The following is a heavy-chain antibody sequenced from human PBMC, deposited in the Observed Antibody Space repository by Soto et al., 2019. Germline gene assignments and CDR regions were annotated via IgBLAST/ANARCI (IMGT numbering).Heavy chain of an antibody. D-gene: IGHD6-13*01. Sequence: ASVKVSCKASGYTFTSYDINWVRQATGQGLEWMGWMNPNSGNTGYAQKFQGRVTMTRNTSISTAYMELSSLRSEDTAVYYCAREAAAGHYYYYYMDVWGKGTTVTVSS. V-gene: IGHV1-8*01. CDR3: AREAAAGHYYYYYMDV. CDR2: MNPNSGNT. J-gene: IGHJ6*03. CDR1: GYTFTSYD.